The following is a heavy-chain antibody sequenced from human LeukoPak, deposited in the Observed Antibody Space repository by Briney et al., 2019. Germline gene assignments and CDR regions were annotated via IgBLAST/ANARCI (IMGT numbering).Heavy chain of an antibody. D-gene: IGHD6-19*01. CDR2: TYYRSKWYN. Sequence: SQTLSLTCALSGDSVSSNSAAWNWIRQSPSRGPEWLGRTYYRSKWYNDYAVSMKGRITINTDTSKNQFSLQLNSVTPEDTAVYYCARGAVAHFDCWGQGTLVTVSS. V-gene: IGHV6-1*01. CDR3: ARGAVAHFDC. J-gene: IGHJ4*02. CDR1: GDSVSSNSAA.